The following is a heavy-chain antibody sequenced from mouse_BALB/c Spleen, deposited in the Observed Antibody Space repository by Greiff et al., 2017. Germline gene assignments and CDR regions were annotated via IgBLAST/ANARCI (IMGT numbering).Heavy chain of an antibody. D-gene: IGHD1-1*01. J-gene: IGHJ3*01. Sequence: EVQGVESGGGLVKPGGSLKLSCAASGFTFSSYAMSWVRQSPEQRLEWVAEISSGGSYTYYPDTVTGRFTISRDNAKNTLYLEMSSLRSEDTAMYYCARESTVVATRDFGYWGQGTLVTVSA. V-gene: IGHV5-9-4*01. CDR3: ARESTVVATRDFGY. CDR1: GFTFSSYA. CDR2: ISSGGSYT.